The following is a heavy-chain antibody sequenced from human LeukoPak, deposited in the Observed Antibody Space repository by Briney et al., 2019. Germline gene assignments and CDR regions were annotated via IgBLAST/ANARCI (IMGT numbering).Heavy chain of an antibody. V-gene: IGHV1-24*01. CDR1: GYTLTELS. J-gene: IGHJ4*02. CDR2: FDPEDGET. Sequence: ASVKVSCKVSGYTLTELSMHWVRQAPGKGLEWMGGFDPEDGETIYAQKFQGRVTMTEDTSTDTAYMELSSLRSEDTAVYYCARVGAYCTSTSCLDYWGQGTLVTVSS. D-gene: IGHD2-2*01. CDR3: ARVGAYCTSTSCLDY.